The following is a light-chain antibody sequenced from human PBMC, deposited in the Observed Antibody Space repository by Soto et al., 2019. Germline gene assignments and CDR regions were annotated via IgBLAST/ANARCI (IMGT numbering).Light chain of an antibody. Sequence: DIQMTQSPSILSASVGDRVTITCRASQSISNWLAWYQQKPGRAPKVLIYDASSLQSGVPSRFSGSGSGTEFTLTISSLLPDDIATYYCQQYKSYSYTFGQGTNLEI. CDR1: QSISNW. CDR2: DAS. CDR3: QQYKSYSYT. V-gene: IGKV1-5*01. J-gene: IGKJ2*01.